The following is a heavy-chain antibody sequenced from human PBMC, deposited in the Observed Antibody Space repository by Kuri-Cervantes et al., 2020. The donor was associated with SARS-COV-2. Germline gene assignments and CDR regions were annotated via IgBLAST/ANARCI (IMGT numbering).Heavy chain of an antibody. V-gene: IGHV3-73*01. Sequence: GGSLRLSCAASGFTSSGSAMHWVRQASGKGLEWVGRIRSKANSYATAYAASVKGRFTISRDDSKNTAYLQMNSLKTEDTAVYYCTSLSTVAPFDYWGQGTLVTVSS. CDR3: TSLSTVAPFDY. CDR1: GFTSSGSA. J-gene: IGHJ4*02. CDR2: IRSKANSYAT. D-gene: IGHD4-11*01.